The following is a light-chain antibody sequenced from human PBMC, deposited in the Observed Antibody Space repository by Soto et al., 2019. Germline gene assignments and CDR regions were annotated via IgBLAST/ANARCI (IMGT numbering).Light chain of an antibody. J-gene: IGKJ4*01. Sequence: DIQMTQSPSSVSASVGDRVTITCRASQVISSWLAWYQQKPGKAPKLLIYADSSLQSGVPSRFSGSGAGTDFTLTISSLQTEEVATYYRQQGKHFPLTFGGGPKVEIK. CDR3: QQGKHFPLT. CDR2: ADS. V-gene: IGKV1-12*01. CDR1: QVISSW.